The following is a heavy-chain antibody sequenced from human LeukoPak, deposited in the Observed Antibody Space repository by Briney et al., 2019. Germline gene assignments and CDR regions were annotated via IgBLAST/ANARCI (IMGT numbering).Heavy chain of an antibody. CDR1: GFIFSSYG. D-gene: IGHD2-8*01. J-gene: IGHJ3*02. Sequence: GGSLRLSCAASGFIFSSYGMHWVRQAPGKGLEWVAFIRYDGSNKYSADSVKGRFTISRDNSKNTLYLQMNSLRAEDTAVYYCAKDKLMVYAITERMATIPGAFDIWGQGTMVTASS. CDR2: IRYDGSNK. CDR3: AKDKLMVYAITERMATIPGAFDI. V-gene: IGHV3-30*02.